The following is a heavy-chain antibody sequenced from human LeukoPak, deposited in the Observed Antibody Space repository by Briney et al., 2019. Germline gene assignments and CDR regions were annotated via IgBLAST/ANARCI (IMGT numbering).Heavy chain of an antibody. V-gene: IGHV3-64*01. CDR3: AKSSSTTNYYYGMDV. J-gene: IGHJ6*02. CDR2: ISSNGGST. Sequence: PGGSLRLSCAASGFTFSNYPMHWVRQVPGTGLEYVSGISSNGGSTYYANSVKGRFTISRDNSKNTLYLQMGSLRAEDMAVYYCAKSSSTTNYYYGMDVWGQGTTVTVS. D-gene: IGHD2-2*01. CDR1: GFTFSNYP.